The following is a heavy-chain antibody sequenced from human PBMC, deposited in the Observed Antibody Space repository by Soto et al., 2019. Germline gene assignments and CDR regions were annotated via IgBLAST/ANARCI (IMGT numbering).Heavy chain of an antibody. D-gene: IGHD3-3*01. CDR2: ISAYNGNT. CDR1: GYTFTSYG. V-gene: IGHV1-18*01. J-gene: IGHJ4*02. CDR3: ARCIRYYDFWSGYYYDD. Sequence: ASVKVSCKASGYTFTSYGISWVRQAPGQGLEWMGWISAYNGNTNYAQKLQGRVTMTTDTSTSTAYMELRSLRSDDTAVYYCARCIRYYDFWSGYYYDDWGQGLLVTVSS.